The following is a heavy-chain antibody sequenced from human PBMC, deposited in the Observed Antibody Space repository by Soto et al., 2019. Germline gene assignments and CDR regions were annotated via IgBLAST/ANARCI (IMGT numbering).Heavy chain of an antibody. Sequence: EVQLVESGGGLVQPGRSLRLSCAASGFTFDDYAMHWVRHAPGKGLEWVSGISWNSGNIGYADSVKGRFTISSNNAKNSLYLLMNGLRAEDTRLYCCATDITTTRPTPCWSGDFHFYYGMDVFGHGTTVAVSS. J-gene: IGHJ6*02. V-gene: IGHV3-9*01. D-gene: IGHD3-3*01. CDR2: ISWNSGNI. CDR1: GFTFDDYA. CDR3: ATDITTTRPTPCWSGDFHFYYGMDV.